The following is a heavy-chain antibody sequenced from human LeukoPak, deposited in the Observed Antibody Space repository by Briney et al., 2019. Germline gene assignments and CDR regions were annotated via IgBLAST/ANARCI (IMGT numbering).Heavy chain of an antibody. CDR3: ARRRDERGYKDIFDI. V-gene: IGHV5-51*01. CDR2: IYPGDSTT. CDR1: GYTFTTSW. Sequence: GESLKISCQASGYTFTTSWIGWVRQMPGKGLEWMGIIYPGDSTTRYIPSFEGQVTISVDKSIDTAYLQWRSLKAPDTAMYYCARRRDERGYKDIFDIWGQGTMVTVSS. J-gene: IGHJ3*02. D-gene: IGHD5-18*01.